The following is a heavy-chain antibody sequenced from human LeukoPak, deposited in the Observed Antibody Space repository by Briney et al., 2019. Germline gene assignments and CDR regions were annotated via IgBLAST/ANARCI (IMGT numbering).Heavy chain of an antibody. CDR3: ASGAYSSSSLDY. V-gene: IGHV3-53*01. D-gene: IGHD6-6*01. CDR1: GFTVSRNY. J-gene: IGHJ4*02. Sequence: PGGSLRLSCAASGFTVSRNYMSWVRQAPGKGLEWVSIMYTGGTTYYADSVKGRFTISRDNSKNTVYLQMNSLRAEDTAVYYCASGAYSSSSLDYWGQGTLVTVSS. CDR2: MYTGGTT.